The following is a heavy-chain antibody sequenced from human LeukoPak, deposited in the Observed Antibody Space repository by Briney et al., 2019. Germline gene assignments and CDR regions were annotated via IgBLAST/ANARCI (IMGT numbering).Heavy chain of an antibody. CDR2: ISYDGSNK. CDR3: AREHSSGYIVPDY. Sequence: PGGSLRLSCAASGFTFSSYAMHWVRQAPGKGLEWVAVISYDGSNKYYADSVKGRFTISRDNSKNTLYLQMNSLRAEDTAVYYCAREHSSGYIVPDYWGQGTLVTVSS. D-gene: IGHD3-22*01. J-gene: IGHJ4*02. CDR1: GFTFSSYA. V-gene: IGHV3-30*04.